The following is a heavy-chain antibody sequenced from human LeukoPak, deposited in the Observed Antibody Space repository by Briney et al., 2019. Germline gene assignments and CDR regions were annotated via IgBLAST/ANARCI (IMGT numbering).Heavy chain of an antibody. CDR3: ARGEQLVAVFDY. CDR1: GGSFSGYY. J-gene: IGHJ4*02. CDR2: INHSGST. D-gene: IGHD6-6*01. Sequence: NPPETLSLTCAVYGGSFSGYYWSWIRQPPGKGLEWIGEINHSGSTNYNPSLKSRVTISVDTSKNQFSLKLSSVTAADTAVYYCARGEQLVAVFDYWGQGTLVTVSS. V-gene: IGHV4-34*01.